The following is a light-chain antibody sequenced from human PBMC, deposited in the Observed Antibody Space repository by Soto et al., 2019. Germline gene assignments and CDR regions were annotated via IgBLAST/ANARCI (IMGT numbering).Light chain of an antibody. CDR2: GAS. CDR3: QQYGSSPRT. CDR1: QSVIRSY. J-gene: IGKJ1*01. Sequence: IVLTQSPGTLSLSPWERATLSCRASQSVIRSYLAWYQQKPGQAPRLLIYGASSRATGIPDRFSGSGSGTDFTLTISRLEPEDFAVYFCQQYGSSPRTFGQGTKVDIK. V-gene: IGKV3-20*01.